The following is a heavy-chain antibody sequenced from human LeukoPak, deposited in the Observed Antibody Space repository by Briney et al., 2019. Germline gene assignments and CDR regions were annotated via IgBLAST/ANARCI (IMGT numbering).Heavy chain of an antibody. CDR3: ARTPGSSWSPYYYYGMDV. CDR1: GGSFSGYY. Sequence: SGTLSLTCAVYGGSFSGYYWSWIRQPPGKGLEWIGEINHSGSTNYNPSLKSRVTISVDTSKNQFSLKLSSVTAADTAVYYCARTPGSSWSPYYYYGMDVWGQGTTVTVSS. V-gene: IGHV4-34*01. D-gene: IGHD6-13*01. CDR2: INHSGST. J-gene: IGHJ6*02.